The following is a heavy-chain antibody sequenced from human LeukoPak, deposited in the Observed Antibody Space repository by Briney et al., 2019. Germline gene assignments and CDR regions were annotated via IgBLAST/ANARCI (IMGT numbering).Heavy chain of an antibody. CDR2: ISAYNGNT. J-gene: IGHJ5*02. Sequence: ASVKVSCKASGYTFTSYGISWVRQAPGQGLEWVGWISAYNGNTNYAQKLQGRVTMTTDTSTSTAYMELRSLRSDDTAVYYCARTQSRLYYYDSSGPPFDPWGQGTLVTVSS. CDR1: GYTFTSYG. V-gene: IGHV1-18*01. D-gene: IGHD3-22*01. CDR3: ARTQSRLYYYDSSGPPFDP.